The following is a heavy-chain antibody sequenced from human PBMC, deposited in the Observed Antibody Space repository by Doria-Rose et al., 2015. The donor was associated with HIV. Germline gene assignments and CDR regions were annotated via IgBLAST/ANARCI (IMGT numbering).Heavy chain of an antibody. V-gene: IGHV3-9*01. CDR2: ISWDSGAK. CDR3: AKAPIIGPKYYLYMDV. D-gene: IGHD3-10*01. Sequence: EVQLLESGGGLVQPGRSLRLSCVGSGFSFESYAMHWVRLAPGKGLEWVAGISWDSGAKGNADSVEGRFTISRDNAKKSVYLEMRSLRPEDTAFYYCAKAPIIGPKYYLYMDVWGKGTSVTVSS. J-gene: IGHJ6*03. CDR1: GFSFESYA.